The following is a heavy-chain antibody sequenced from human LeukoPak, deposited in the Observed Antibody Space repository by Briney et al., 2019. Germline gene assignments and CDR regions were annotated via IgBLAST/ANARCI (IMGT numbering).Heavy chain of an antibody. CDR2: IYPADFSV. CDR3: ARHTHYGGDLRQLDP. J-gene: IGHJ5*02. CDR1: GYTFTNNW. D-gene: IGHD4-23*01. V-gene: IGHV5-51*01. Sequence: GESLKISCQAAGYTFTNNWIGWVRQMPGRGLEGMGVIYPADFSVRYSPSFQGQVTISVVRSTSTTSLQLSSLKASDTALYYCARHTHYGGDLRQLDPWGQGTLVTVSS.